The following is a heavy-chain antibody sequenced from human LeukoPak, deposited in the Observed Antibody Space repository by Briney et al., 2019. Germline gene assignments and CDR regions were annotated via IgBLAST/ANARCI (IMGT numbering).Heavy chain of an antibody. CDR3: ARDAYCSGGSCYLDY. V-gene: IGHV3-20*04. Sequence: PGGSLRHSCAASGFTFDDYGMSWVRQAPGKGLEWVSGINWNGGSTGYADSVKGRFTISRDNAKNSLYLQMNSLRAEDTALYYCARDAYCSGGSCYLDYWGQGTLVTVSS. J-gene: IGHJ4*02. CDR2: INWNGGST. CDR1: GFTFDDYG. D-gene: IGHD2-15*01.